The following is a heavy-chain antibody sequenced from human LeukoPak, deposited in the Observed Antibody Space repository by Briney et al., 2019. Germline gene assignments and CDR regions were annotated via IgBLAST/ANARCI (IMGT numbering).Heavy chain of an antibody. D-gene: IGHD3-22*01. J-gene: IGHJ4*02. CDR3: ARLTTYYYDSSGYD. CDR1: GGSISSSSYY. Sequence: SETLSLTCTVSGGSISSSSYYWGWIRQPPGKGLEWIGSIYYSGSTYYNPSLKSRVTISVDTSKNQFSLKLSSVSAADTAVYYCARLTTYYYDSSGYDWGQGTLVTVFS. CDR2: IYYSGST. V-gene: IGHV4-39*01.